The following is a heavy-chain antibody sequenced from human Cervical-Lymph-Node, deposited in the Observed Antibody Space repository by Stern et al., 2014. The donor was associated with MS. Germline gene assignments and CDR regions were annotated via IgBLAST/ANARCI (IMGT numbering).Heavy chain of an antibody. Sequence: EVQLEESGVEVKKPGESLKISCKGSGYSFTNYWIGWVRQMPGKGLEWVVITYRAHSDTIYSPSFQGRVPISADKSINTAYLQWSSLKASDTAIYYCARHEAYSSAFFTWGEGTVVTVSS. CDR2: TYRAHSDT. V-gene: IGHV5-51*01. CDR3: ARHEAYSSAFFT. D-gene: IGHD6-19*01. J-gene: IGHJ4*02. CDR1: GYSFTNYW.